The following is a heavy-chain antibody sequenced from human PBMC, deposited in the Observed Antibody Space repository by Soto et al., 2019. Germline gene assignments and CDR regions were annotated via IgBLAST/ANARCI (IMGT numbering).Heavy chain of an antibody. Sequence: PSETLSLTCAVSGGSISSGGYSWSWIRQPPGKGLEWIGYIYHSGSTYYNPSLKSRVTISVDRSKNQFSLKLSSVTAADTAVYYRARVPDYSGQGTLVPVSS. J-gene: IGHJ4*02. CDR1: GGSISSGGYS. V-gene: IGHV4-30-2*01. CDR2: IYHSGST. CDR3: ARVPDY.